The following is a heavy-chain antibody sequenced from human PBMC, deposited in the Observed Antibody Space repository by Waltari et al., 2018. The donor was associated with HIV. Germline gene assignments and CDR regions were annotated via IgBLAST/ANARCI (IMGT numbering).Heavy chain of an antibody. J-gene: IGHJ6*02. V-gene: IGHV4-59*01. Sequence: QVQLQESGPGLVKPSETLSLTCTVSGGSISSYYWSWIRQPPGKGLAWIGYIYYSGSTNYNPTPKSRVTISVDPSKNQFSLKLSSVTAADTAVYYCATGDYYGSGSYSNTRDYYGMDVWGQGTTVTVSS. CDR2: IYYSGST. CDR3: ATGDYYGSGSYSNTRDYYGMDV. CDR1: GGSISSYY. D-gene: IGHD3-10*01.